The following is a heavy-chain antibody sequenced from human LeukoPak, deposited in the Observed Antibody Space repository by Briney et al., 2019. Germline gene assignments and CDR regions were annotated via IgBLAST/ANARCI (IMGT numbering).Heavy chain of an antibody. CDR2: INPNSGAT. J-gene: IGHJ4*02. CDR1: GHTFRSYY. Sequence: ASVKVSCKHSGHTFRSYYIHWVRQAPGQGLEWMGWINPNSGATKYAQKFQGRVTMPRDTSINTAYMELSRLKSDDTAVYYCARHRGLTYYFDYWGQGTLVTVSS. V-gene: IGHV1-2*02. D-gene: IGHD3-10*01. CDR3: ARHRGLTYYFDY.